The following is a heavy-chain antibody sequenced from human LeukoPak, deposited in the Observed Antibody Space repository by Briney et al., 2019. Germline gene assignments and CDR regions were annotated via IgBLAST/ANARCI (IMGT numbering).Heavy chain of an antibody. D-gene: IGHD4-17*01. CDR2: ISYDGSNK. V-gene: IGHV3-30*03. Sequence: PGRSLRLSCAASGFTFSSYGMHWVRQAPGKGLEWVAVISYDGSNKYYADSVKGRFTISRDNSKNTLYLQMNSLRAEDTAVYYCARGPTVTTWDYYYYYYMDVWGKGTTVTISS. CDR3: ARGPTVTTWDYYYYYYMDV. J-gene: IGHJ6*03. CDR1: GFTFSSYG.